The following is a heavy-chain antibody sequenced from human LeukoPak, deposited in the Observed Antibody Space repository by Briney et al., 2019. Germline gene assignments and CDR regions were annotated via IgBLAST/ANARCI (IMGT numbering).Heavy chain of an antibody. CDR3: ARAGSSLDYYLDY. V-gene: IGHV3-33*01. Sequence: PGGSLRLSCAASGFIFSDSGMHWVRQAPAKGLEWVAVIWYDGTNKYYADSVKGRFTISRDNSKSTLFLQMNSLRAEDTAIYYCARAGSSLDYYLDYWGQGTLVTVSS. CDR1: GFIFSDSG. J-gene: IGHJ4*02. D-gene: IGHD1-1*01. CDR2: IWYDGTNK.